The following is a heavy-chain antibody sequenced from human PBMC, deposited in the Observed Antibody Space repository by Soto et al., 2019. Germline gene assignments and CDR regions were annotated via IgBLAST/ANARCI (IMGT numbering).Heavy chain of an antibody. CDR1: GGSISYYY. D-gene: IGHD3-10*01. Sequence: PSETLSLTCTVSGGSISYYYWSWIRQPPGKGLEWIGYVYYDGSTNYNPSLESRVTMSIDTSKNQFSLKLSSVIAADTAVYYCVSYDRQSGRYALDYWGQGTLVTVSS. J-gene: IGHJ4*02. CDR2: VYYDGST. V-gene: IGHV4-59*01. CDR3: VSYDRQSGRYALDY.